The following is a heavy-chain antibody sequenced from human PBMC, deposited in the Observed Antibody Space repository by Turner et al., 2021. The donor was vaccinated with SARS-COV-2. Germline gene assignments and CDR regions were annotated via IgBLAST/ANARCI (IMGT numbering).Heavy chain of an antibody. Sequence: QVQLVQSGAEVKKPGSSVKVSCKASGGTFSTYAITWVRQAPGQGLEWMGGIIPIFGTENYEKKFQGRVTITADESTSTAYMELSSLRSEDTAGYYCARVGVGGSSWPKDFDYWGQGTLVTVSS. J-gene: IGHJ4*02. CDR1: GGTFSTYA. V-gene: IGHV1-69*01. CDR2: IIPIFGTE. D-gene: IGHD6-13*01. CDR3: ARVGVGGSSWPKDFDY.